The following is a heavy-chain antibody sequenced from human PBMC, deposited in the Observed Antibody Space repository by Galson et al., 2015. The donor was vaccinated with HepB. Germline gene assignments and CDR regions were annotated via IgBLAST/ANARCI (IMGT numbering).Heavy chain of an antibody. V-gene: IGHV3-23*01. D-gene: IGHD6-19*01. CDR1: GFTFSSYV. J-gene: IGHJ6*02. CDR3: AKRLVPYYYGMDV. CDR2: ISGSGGST. Sequence: SLRLSCAASGFTFSSYVMNWVRQAPGKGLEWVSGISGSGGSTYYADSVKGRFTISRDNSKNTLYLQMNSLRAEDTAVYYCAKRLVPYYYGMDVWGQGTTVTVSS.